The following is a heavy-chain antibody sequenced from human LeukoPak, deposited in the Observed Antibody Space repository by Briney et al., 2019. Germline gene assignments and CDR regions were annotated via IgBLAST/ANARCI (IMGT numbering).Heavy chain of an antibody. V-gene: IGHV3-11*01. CDR1: GFTFSDYY. CDR3: ARDRSYYYDSSGYDTDAFDI. J-gene: IGHJ3*02. Sequence: GGSLRLSCAASGFTFSDYYMSWIRQAPGKGLEWVSYISSGSTIYYADSVKGRFTISRDNAKNSLYLQMNSLRAEDTAVYYCARDRSYYYDSSGYDTDAFDIWGQGTMVTVSS. CDR2: ISSGSTI. D-gene: IGHD3-22*01.